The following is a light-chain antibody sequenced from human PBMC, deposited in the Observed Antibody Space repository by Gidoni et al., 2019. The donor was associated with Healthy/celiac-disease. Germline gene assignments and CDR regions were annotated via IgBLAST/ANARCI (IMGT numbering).Light chain of an antibody. Sequence: EIVLTQSPATLSLSPGESATLSCRASQSVSSYLAWYQQKPGQAPRLLIYDASNRATGIPARFSGSGSGTDFTLTISSLEPEDFAVYYCQQRSNWLYSFXQXTKLXIK. CDR2: DAS. J-gene: IGKJ2*03. CDR1: QSVSSY. V-gene: IGKV3-11*01. CDR3: QQRSNWLYS.